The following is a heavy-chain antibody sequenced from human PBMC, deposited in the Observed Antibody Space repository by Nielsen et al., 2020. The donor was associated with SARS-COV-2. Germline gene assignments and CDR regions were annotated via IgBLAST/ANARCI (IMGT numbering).Heavy chain of an antibody. CDR3: AAVSPYAGAFDI. V-gene: IGHV1-58*01. J-gene: IGHJ3*02. Sequence: SVKVSCKASGFTFTSSAVQWVRQARVQRLEWIGWIVVGSGNTNYAQKFQERVTITRDMSTSTAYMELSSLRSEDTAVYYCAAVSPYAGAFDIWGQGIMVTVSS. CDR2: IVVGSGNT. D-gene: IGHD2-2*01. CDR1: GFTFTSSA.